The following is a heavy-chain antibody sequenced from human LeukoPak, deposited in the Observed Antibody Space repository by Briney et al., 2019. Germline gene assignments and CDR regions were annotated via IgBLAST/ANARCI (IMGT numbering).Heavy chain of an antibody. J-gene: IGHJ6*02. Sequence: SQTLSLTCTVSGDSISRGGYYWSWIRRHPGKALEWIGYVYYSGSTHYNPSLKSRITISVDTSKNQFSLKLSSVTAADTAAYYCARSEQLWLLGVYYYGMDVWGQGTTVTVSS. CDR1: GDSISRGGYY. V-gene: IGHV4-31*03. D-gene: IGHD5-18*01. CDR3: ARSEQLWLLGVYYYGMDV. CDR2: VYYSGST.